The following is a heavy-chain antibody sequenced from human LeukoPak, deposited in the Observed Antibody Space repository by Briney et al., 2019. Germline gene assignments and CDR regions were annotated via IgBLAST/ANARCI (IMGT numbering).Heavy chain of an antibody. D-gene: IGHD2-2*01. CDR2: INNDGGNT. J-gene: IGHJ4*02. CDR1: GFTFSGYW. CDR3: ASEMSRSSSRHIDY. V-gene: IGHV3-74*01. Sequence: PGGSLRLSCADPGFTFSGYWMHRVRQAPGKGLVWVSRINNDGGNTNYADTVKGRVTLSRDNATDTLYLQINRLRAEDTPLYICASEMSRSSSRHIDYLGQRTLLTVSS.